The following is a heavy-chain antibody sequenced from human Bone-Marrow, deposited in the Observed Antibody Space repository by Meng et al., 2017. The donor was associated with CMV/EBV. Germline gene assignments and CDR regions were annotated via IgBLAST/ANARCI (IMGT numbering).Heavy chain of an antibody. Sequence: GGSLRLSCEMSGLSFISFWMVWVRQAPGKGLEGVATIDHDGSEKFYVDSVKGRFTISRDNAKNSLHLQMDSLRAEDTAVYYCARDLYYSCGQGILVTVSS. CDR2: IDHDGSEK. J-gene: IGHJ4*02. D-gene: IGHD2-15*01. V-gene: IGHV3-7*01. CDR3: ARDLYYS. CDR1: GLSFISFW.